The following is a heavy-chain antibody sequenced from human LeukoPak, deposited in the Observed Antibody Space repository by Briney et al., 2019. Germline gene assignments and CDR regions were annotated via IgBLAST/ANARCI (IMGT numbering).Heavy chain of an antibody. CDR1: GFTFSSYG. CDR2: ISYDGSNK. J-gene: IGHJ4*02. D-gene: IGHD3-9*01. CDR3: ARGGRYFDWLLGY. V-gene: IGHV3-30*03. Sequence: GGSLRLSCAASGFTFSSYGMHWVRQAPGKGLEWVAVISYDGSNKYYADSVKGRFTISRDNSKNSLYLQMNSLRAEDTAVYYCARGGRYFDWLLGYWGQGTLVTVSS.